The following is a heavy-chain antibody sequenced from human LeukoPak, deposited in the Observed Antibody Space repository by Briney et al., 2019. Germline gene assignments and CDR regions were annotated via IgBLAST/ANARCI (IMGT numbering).Heavy chain of an antibody. J-gene: IGHJ4*02. CDR2: MSHIGNT. D-gene: IGHD2-21*02. CDR3: ASYRREGDYYFDD. CDR1: GDSVSGSTYF. Sequence: SETLSLTCTVSGDSVSGSTYFWGWIRQPPGKGLEWIGSMSHIGNTYYNPSLKSRVIISVDTSKNQVSLKLSSVTAADTAVYYCASYRREGDYYFDDWGQGTLVTVFS. V-gene: IGHV4-39*01.